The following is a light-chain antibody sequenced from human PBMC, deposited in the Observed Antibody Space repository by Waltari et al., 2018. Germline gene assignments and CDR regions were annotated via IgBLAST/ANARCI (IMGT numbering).Light chain of an antibody. Sequence: DIQMTQSPSSLSASVGDRVTITCRASQSISTYLNWYQQIPGKDPKLLIYATSNLQSGFPSRFSGSGSGTHFTLTISSLQPEELSMYYCQQSYTSPWTFGQGTRVEIK. J-gene: IGKJ1*01. CDR1: QSISTY. CDR3: QQSYTSPWT. CDR2: ATS. V-gene: IGKV1-39*01.